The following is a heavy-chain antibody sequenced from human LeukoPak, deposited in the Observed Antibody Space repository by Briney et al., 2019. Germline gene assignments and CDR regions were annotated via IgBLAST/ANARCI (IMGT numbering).Heavy chain of an antibody. CDR2: INHSGST. D-gene: IGHD3-3*01. V-gene: IGHV4-34*01. CDR3: ARRSYYDFWSGYSDGFDY. J-gene: IGHJ4*02. Sequence: PSETLSLTCAVYGGSFSGYYWSWIRQPPGKGLEWIGEINHSGSTNYSPSLKSRVTISVDTSKNQFSLKLSSVTAADTAVYYCARRSYYDFWSGYSDGFDYWGQGTLVTVSS. CDR1: GGSFSGYY.